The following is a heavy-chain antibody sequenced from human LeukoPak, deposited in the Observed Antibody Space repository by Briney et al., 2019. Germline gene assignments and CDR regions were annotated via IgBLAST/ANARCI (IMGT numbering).Heavy chain of an antibody. D-gene: IGHD2-2*01. Sequence: ASVKVSCKASGYTFTGCYMHWVRQAPGQGLEWMGWINPNSGGTNYAQKFQGRVTMTRDTSISTAYMELSRLRSDDTAVYYCARDDSRGVVPAAPNWFDPWGQGTLVTVSS. V-gene: IGHV1-2*02. J-gene: IGHJ5*02. CDR2: INPNSGGT. CDR1: GYTFTGCY. CDR3: ARDDSRGVVPAAPNWFDP.